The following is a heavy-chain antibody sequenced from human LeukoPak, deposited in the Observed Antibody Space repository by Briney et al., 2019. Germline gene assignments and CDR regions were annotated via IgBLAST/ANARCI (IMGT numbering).Heavy chain of an antibody. CDR1: GFTFSSYW. Sequence: GGSLRPSCAAPGFTFSSYWMHWVRQAPGKGLVWVSRINSDGSSTSYADSVKGRFTISRDNANNTLYLQMNSLRAEDTAVYYCARHPTLYPDWGQGTLVTVSS. D-gene: IGHD2-8*01. CDR2: INSDGSST. CDR3: ARHPTLYPD. V-gene: IGHV3-74*01. J-gene: IGHJ4*02.